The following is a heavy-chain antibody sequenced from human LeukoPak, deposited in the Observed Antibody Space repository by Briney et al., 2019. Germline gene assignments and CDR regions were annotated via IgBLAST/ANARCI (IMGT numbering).Heavy chain of an antibody. CDR1: GFIFSSYG. D-gene: IGHD2-8*02. CDR2: ISNSGGST. CDR3: ARLFGGVTTFDY. Sequence: GGSLRLSCAASGFIFSSYGMSWVRQAPGKGLEWVSTISNSGGSTYYADSVKGRFTISRDNARNSLYLQMNSLRVEDTAVYYCARLFGGVTTFDYWGQGALVTVSS. V-gene: IGHV3-23*01. J-gene: IGHJ4*02.